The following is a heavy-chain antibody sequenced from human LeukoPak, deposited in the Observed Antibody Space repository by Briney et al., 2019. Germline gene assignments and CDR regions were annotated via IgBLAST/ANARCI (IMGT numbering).Heavy chain of an antibody. CDR2: INHSGST. D-gene: IGHD3-10*01. CDR3: ARVGLSDYYYYMDV. J-gene: IGHJ6*03. Sequence: SETLSLTCAVYGGSFSGYYWSWIRQPPGKGLEWIGEINHSGSTNYNPSLKSRVTISVDTSKNQFSLKLSSVTAADTAVYYCARVGLSDYYYYMDVWGKGTTVTVSS. CDR1: GGSFSGYY. V-gene: IGHV4-34*01.